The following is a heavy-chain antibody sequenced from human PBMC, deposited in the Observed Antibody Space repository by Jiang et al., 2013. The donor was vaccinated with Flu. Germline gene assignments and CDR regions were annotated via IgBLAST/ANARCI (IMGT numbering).Heavy chain of an antibody. Sequence: QSGAEVKKPGASVRVSCKASGYTFGGYYMHWVRQVPGQGLEWMGWINPNNAATKYAQRFQGRVTMTRDTSTSTAYMELNRLISDDTAVYYCARSPYGDKPWDFRHWARAPWSPSPQ. J-gene: IGHJ1*01. V-gene: IGHV1-2*02. D-gene: IGHD4-17*01. CDR1: GYTFGGYY. CDR2: INPNNAAT. CDR3: ARSPYGDKPWDFRH.